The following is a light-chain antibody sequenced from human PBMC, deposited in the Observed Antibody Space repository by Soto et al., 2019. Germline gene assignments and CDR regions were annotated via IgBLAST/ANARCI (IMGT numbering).Light chain of an antibody. Sequence: DIQMTQAPSSLSASVGDRITITCRARQDISTYLAWYQQKPGKVPKLLISAAYTLQSGVPPRFSGSGSGTDFTLTISSLQPEDVATFYCQKYNNAPLTRGGGTKVEIK. J-gene: IGKJ4*01. V-gene: IGKV1-27*01. CDR3: QKYNNAPLT. CDR1: QDISTY. CDR2: AAY.